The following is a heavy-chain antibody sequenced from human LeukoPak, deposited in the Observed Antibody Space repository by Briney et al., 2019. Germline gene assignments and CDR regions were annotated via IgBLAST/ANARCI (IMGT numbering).Heavy chain of an antibody. Sequence: GGSLRLSCAASGFTFSSYGMSWVRQAPGKGLEWVSSISGSSSYIYYADSVKGRFTISRDNAKKSLYLQMSRLRAEDTAVYYCAFYYYYGMDVWGQGTTVTVSS. CDR2: ISGSSSYI. V-gene: IGHV3-21*01. CDR1: GFTFSSYG. CDR3: AFYYYYGMDV. J-gene: IGHJ6*02.